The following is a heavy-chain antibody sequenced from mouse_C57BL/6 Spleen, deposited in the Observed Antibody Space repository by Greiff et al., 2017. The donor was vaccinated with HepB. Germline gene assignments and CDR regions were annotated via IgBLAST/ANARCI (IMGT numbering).Heavy chain of an antibody. CDR1: GFTFSDFY. V-gene: IGHV7-1*01. CDR3: ARDHPFYAMDY. J-gene: IGHJ4*01. Sequence: EVQLQESGGGLVQSGRSLRLSCATSGFTFSDFYMEWVRQAPGKGLEWIAASRNKANDYTTEYSASVKGRFIVSRDTSQSILYLQMNALRAEDTAIYYCARDHPFYAMDYWGQGTSVTVSS. CDR2: SRNKANDYTT.